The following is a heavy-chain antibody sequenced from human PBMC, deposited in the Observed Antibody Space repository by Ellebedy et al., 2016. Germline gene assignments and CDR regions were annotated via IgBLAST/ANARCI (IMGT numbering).Heavy chain of an antibody. CDR1: GYSFTSYW. D-gene: IGHD3-3*01. J-gene: IGHJ4*02. CDR3: ATTRFFGVVIPDY. V-gene: IGHV5-10-1*01. Sequence: GESLKISXKGSGYSFTSYWISWVRQMPGKGLEWMGRIDPSDSYTNYSPSFQGHVTISADKSISTAYLQWSSLKASDTAMYYCATTRFFGVVIPDYWGQGTLVTVSS. CDR2: IDPSDSYT.